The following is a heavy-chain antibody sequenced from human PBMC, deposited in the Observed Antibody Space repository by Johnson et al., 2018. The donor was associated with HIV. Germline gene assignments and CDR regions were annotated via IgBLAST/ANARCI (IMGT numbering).Heavy chain of an antibody. D-gene: IGHD3-10*01. J-gene: IGHJ3*02. CDR2: ISYDGRNK. CDR1: GFTFSSYA. V-gene: IGHV3-30-3*01. Sequence: QVQLVESGGGVVQPGRSLRLSCAASGFTFSSYAMHWVRQAPGKGLEWVAVISYDGRNKYYADSVKGRFTISRDNSKNTLYLQMNGLKTEDTAVYYCTTMSALWFGDLHVFGDGFDIWGQGTMVTVSS. CDR3: TTMSALWFGDLHVFGDGFDI.